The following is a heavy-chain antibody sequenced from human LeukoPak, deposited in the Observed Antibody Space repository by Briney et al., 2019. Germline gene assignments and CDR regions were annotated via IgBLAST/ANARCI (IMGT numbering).Heavy chain of an antibody. CDR3: AKRGEDADYFDY. V-gene: IGHV3-23*01. CDR2: IRGSGGST. CDR1: GFTFSSYA. Sequence: PGGSLRLSCAASGFTFSSYAMNWVRQAPGKGLEWVSAIRGSGGSTYYTDSVKGRFTISRDNSENTLYLQMNSLKAEDTAVYYCAKRGEDADYFDYWGQGTLVTVSS. D-gene: IGHD3-10*01. J-gene: IGHJ4*02.